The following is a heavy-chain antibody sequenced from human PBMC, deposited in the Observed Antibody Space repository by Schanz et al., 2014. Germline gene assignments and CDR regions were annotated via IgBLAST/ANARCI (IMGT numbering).Heavy chain of an antibody. CDR3: ASVIMVAGNHRDGRDV. CDR1: GFTFSDYY. Sequence: VQLLESGGGLVQPGGSLRLSCAASGFTFSDYYMTWMRQAPGKGLEWNSYISNSGTYTKYADSVKGRFVISRDNARSSLYLQMSSLRDGDTAVYYCASVIMVAGNHRDGRDVWGQGTTVIVSS. CDR2: ISNSGTYT. D-gene: IGHD6-19*01. J-gene: IGHJ6*02. V-gene: IGHV3-11*03.